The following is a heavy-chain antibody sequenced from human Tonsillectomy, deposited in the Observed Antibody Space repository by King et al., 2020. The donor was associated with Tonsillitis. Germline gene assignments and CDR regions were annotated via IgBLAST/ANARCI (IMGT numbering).Heavy chain of an antibody. CDR1: RYTFTCYY. D-gene: IGHD2-2*01. Sequence: VQLVESGAEVKKPGASEKVSCKASRYTFTCYYRHWVRQAPGQGLEWMGWLNPNSGGTNYTQKYQGWVTMTRETSISTAYIELSRLKSTDTAVYYCARSYCGATSCYADYWGQGTLVTVSS. J-gene: IGHJ4*02. CDR2: LNPNSGGT. CDR3: ARSYCGATSCYADY. V-gene: IGHV1-2*04.